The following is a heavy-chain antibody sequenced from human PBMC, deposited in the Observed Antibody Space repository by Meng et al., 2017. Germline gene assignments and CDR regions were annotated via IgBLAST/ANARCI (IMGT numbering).Heavy chain of an antibody. V-gene: IGHV1-69*06. CDR3: ARVGGGIVVVTVDP. D-gene: IGHD3-22*01. J-gene: IGHJ5*02. CDR2: IIPIFDTA. CDR1: GGTFSSYA. Sequence: QGRLVQSWSEVKKPGSSVNASIKASGGTFSSYAISWVRQAPGQGLEWMGGIIPIFDTANYAQKFQGRVTMTTDTSTSTAYMELRSLRSDDTAVYYCARVGGGIVVVTVDPWGQGTLVTASS.